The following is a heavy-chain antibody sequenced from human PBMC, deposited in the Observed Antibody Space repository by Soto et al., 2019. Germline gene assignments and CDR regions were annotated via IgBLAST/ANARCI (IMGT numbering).Heavy chain of an antibody. J-gene: IGHJ4*02. Sequence: ASVKVSCKASGYTFTSYGISWVRQAPGQGLEWMGWISAYNGNTNYAQNLQGRVTMTTDTSTSTVYMELRSLRSDDTAVYFCARSLVVVADKPPAFDYWGQGTLVTVYS. CDR2: ISAYNGNT. CDR1: GYTFTSYG. D-gene: IGHD2-21*02. CDR3: ARSLVVVADKPPAFDY. V-gene: IGHV1-18*04.